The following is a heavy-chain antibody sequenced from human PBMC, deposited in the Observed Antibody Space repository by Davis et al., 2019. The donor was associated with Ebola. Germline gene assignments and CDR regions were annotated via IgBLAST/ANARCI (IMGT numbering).Heavy chain of an antibody. Sequence: ASVKVSCKASGYRFTSYYVHWVRQAPGQGLEWMGIINPITGGTSYAQNFQVRVNMTRDTSTSTVYMELSSLRSEDTAVYYCAREGGRYYDSSGYLFDIWGQGTMVKVSS. V-gene: IGHV1-46*01. J-gene: IGHJ3*02. D-gene: IGHD3-22*01. CDR3: AREGGRYYDSSGYLFDI. CDR1: GYRFTSYY. CDR2: INPITGGT.